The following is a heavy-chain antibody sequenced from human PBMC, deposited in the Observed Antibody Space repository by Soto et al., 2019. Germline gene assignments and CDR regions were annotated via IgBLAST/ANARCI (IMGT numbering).Heavy chain of an antibody. D-gene: IGHD2-2*02. V-gene: IGHV3-30*18. J-gene: IGHJ6*02. CDR3: AKEGPIVVVPADIPQEGVDV. CDR1: GFTFSSYG. CDR2: ISYDGSNK. Sequence: PVGSLRLSCAASGFTFSSYGMHWVRQAPGKGLEWVAVISYDGSNKYYADSVKGRFTISRDNSKNTLYLQMNSLRAEDTAVYYCAKEGPIVVVPADIPQEGVDVWGQGTTVTVSS.